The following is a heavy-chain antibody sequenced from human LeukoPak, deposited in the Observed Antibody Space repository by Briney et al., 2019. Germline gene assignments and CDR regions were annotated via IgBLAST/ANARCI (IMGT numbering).Heavy chain of an antibody. D-gene: IGHD6-13*01. J-gene: IGHJ4*02. CDR3: AKDQSSWYNFDY. CDR2: IRYDGSDK. CDR1: GFTFSNYA. V-gene: IGHV3-30*02. Sequence: GGSLRLSCAASGFTFSNYAMHWVRQAPGKGPQWVAFIRYDGSDKFYADSVKGRFTISRDNSKNTLYLQMNSLRAEDTALYYCAKDQSSWYNFDYWGQGTLVTVSS.